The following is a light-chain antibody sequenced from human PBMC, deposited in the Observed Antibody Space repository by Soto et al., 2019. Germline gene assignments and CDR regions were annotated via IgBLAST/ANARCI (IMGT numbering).Light chain of an antibody. CDR1: QSVSSY. J-gene: IGKJ5*01. CDR3: QQRSNWSIT. V-gene: IGKV3-11*01. CDR2: DAS. Sequence: EIVLTQSPGTLSFSPGERATLSCRASQSVSSYLAWYQQKPGQAPRLLIYDASNRATGIPARFSGSGSGTDFTLTISSLEPEDFAVYYCQQRSNWSITFGQGTRLEI.